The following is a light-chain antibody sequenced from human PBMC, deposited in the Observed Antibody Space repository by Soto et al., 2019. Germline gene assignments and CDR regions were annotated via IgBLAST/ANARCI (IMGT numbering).Light chain of an antibody. J-gene: IGKJ2*01. CDR1: QSVSSY. CDR2: DAS. Sequence: EIVLTQSPGTLSLSPGERATLSCRASQSVSSYLAWYQQKPGQAPRLLIYDASHRATGIPAMFSGSGSGTDFTLTISSLEPEDFAIYYCQVRNIWPPFPFGQGTKLEIK. CDR3: QVRNIWPPFP. V-gene: IGKV3-11*01.